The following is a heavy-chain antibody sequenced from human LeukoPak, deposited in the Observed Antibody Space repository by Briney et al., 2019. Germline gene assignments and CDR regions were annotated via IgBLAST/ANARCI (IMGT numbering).Heavy chain of an antibody. CDR1: GFTVSSNY. D-gene: IGHD3-22*01. J-gene: IGHJ4*02. CDR3: ARDSSGYYSFDY. V-gene: IGHV3-53*01. CDR2: IYSGGST. Sequence: GGSLRLSCAASGFTVSSNYMSWVRQAPGKGLEWVSVIYSGGSTYHADSVKGRFTISRDNSKNTLYLQMNSLRAEDTAVYYCARDSSGYYSFDYWGQGTLVTVSS.